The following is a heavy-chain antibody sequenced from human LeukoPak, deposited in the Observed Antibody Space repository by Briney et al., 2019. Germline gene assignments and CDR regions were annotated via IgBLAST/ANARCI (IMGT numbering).Heavy chain of an antibody. J-gene: IGHJ4*02. CDR2: ISYSGST. D-gene: IGHD5-18*01. Sequence: SETLSLTCTVSGASISSGGYYWRWIRQHPGKGLEWIGYISYSGSTYYNPSLKSRVTISVGTSKSQFSLRLSSVTAADTALYYCARIVGYSYGELDSWGQGTLVTVSS. CDR3: ARIVGYSYGELDS. CDR1: GASISSGGYY. V-gene: IGHV4-31*03.